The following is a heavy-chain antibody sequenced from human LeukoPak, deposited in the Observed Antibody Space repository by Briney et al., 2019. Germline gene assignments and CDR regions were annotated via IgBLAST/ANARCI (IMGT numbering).Heavy chain of an antibody. V-gene: IGHV4-4*07. CDR1: GGSISSYY. CDR3: ARDVAHDSSGYYVT. D-gene: IGHD3-22*01. J-gene: IGHJ5*02. Sequence: PSETLSLTSTLSGGSISSYYWSWIRQPVGKGLEWIGRIYASGSPNYNPSLKSPAHMSVDTSKNQFSLKLSSVTAADTAVYYCARDVAHDSSGYYVTWGQGTLVTVST. CDR2: IYASGSP.